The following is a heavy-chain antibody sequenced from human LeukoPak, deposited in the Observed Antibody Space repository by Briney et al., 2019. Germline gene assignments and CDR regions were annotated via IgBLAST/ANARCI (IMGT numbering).Heavy chain of an antibody. D-gene: IGHD3-22*01. CDR2: IRYDGSNK. Sequence: GGSLRLSCAASGFTFSSYGMHWVRQAPGKGLEWVAFIRYDGSNKYYADSVKGRFTISRDNSKNTLYLQMNSLRAEDTAVYYCAKAWRYYDSSGYHDYWGQGTLVTVSS. CDR1: GFTFSSYG. J-gene: IGHJ4*02. CDR3: AKAWRYYDSSGYHDY. V-gene: IGHV3-30*02.